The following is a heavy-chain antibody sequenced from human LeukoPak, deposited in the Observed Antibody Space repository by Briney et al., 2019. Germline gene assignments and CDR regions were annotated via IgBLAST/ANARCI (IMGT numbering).Heavy chain of an antibody. J-gene: IGHJ4*02. D-gene: IGHD3-10*01. CDR3: ARPEAEGYYYGSGSSSQYYFDY. CDR1: GFTFSSYA. V-gene: IGHV3-30-3*01. Sequence: GGSLRLSCAASGFTFSSYAMHWVRQAPGKGLEWVAVISYDGSNKYYADYVQGRFTISRDNSKNTLYLQMNSLRAEDTAVYYCARPEAEGYYYGSGSSSQYYFDYWGQGTLVTVSS. CDR2: ISYDGSNK.